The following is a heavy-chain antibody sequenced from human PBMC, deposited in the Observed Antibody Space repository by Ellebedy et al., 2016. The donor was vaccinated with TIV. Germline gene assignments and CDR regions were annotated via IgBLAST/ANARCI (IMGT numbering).Heavy chain of an antibody. CDR3: ARDWVSGYGRDYYFGMDV. J-gene: IGHJ6*02. D-gene: IGHD5-12*01. CDR2: IYDSGST. Sequence: SETLSLTCTVSGVSVSNGSFYWSWIRQPPGRGLECLGYIYDSGSTDYNPSLKSRVTIPVDTSKNQFSLKLSSVTAADTAVYYCARDWVSGYGRDYYFGMDVWGQGTAVIVSS. CDR1: GVSVSNGSFY. V-gene: IGHV4-61*01.